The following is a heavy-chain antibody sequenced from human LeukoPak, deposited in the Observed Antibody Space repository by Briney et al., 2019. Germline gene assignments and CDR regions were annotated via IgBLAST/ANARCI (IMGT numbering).Heavy chain of an antibody. CDR2: INHSGST. J-gene: IGHJ5*02. D-gene: IGHD3-3*01. V-gene: IGHV4-34*01. CDR1: GGSFSGYY. Sequence: PSETLSLTCAVYGGSFSGYYWSWIRQPPGKGLEWIGEINHSGSTNYNPSLKSRVTISVDTSKNQFSLKLSPVTAADTAVYYCARGRRIFGVAKGWFDPWGQGTLVTVSS. CDR3: ARGRRIFGVAKGWFDP.